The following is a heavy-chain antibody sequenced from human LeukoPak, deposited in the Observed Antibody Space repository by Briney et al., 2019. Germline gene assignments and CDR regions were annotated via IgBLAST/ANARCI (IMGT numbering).Heavy chain of an antibody. CDR3: ATSRSFYY. CDR1: GFTFSSYA. J-gene: IGHJ4*02. V-gene: IGHV3-7*03. CDR2: IKQDGSEK. Sequence: PGGSLRLSCAASGFTFSSYAMSWVRQAPGKGLEWVANIKQDGSEKYYMDSVKGRLTVSRDNAKNSVYLQMNSLRAEDTAVYYCATSRSFYYWGQGTLVTVSS.